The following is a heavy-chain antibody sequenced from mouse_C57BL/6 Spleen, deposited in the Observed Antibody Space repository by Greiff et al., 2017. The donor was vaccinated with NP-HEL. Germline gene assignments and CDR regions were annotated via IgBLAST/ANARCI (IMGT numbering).Heavy chain of an antibody. CDR3: ARGYYSNYVRYFDY. CDR2: INPNYGTT. V-gene: IGHV1-39*01. CDR1: GYSFTDYN. D-gene: IGHD2-5*01. J-gene: IGHJ2*01. Sequence: EVQLQQSGPELVKPGASVKISCKASGYSFTDYNMNWVKQSNGKSLEWIGVINPNYGTTSYNQKFKGKATLTVDQSSSTAYMQLNSLTSEDSAVYDCARGYYSNYVRYFDYWGQGTTLTVSS.